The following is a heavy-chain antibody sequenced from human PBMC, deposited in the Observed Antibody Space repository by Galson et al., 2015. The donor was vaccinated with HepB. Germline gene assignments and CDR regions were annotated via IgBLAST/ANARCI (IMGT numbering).Heavy chain of an antibody. J-gene: IGHJ4*02. CDR3: AVCIAAAGTLGYY. D-gene: IGHD6-13*01. CDR2: ISSSSSTI. CDR1: GFTFSSYS. V-gene: IGHV3-48*02. Sequence: SLRLSCAASGFTFSSYSMNWVRQAPGKGLEWVSYISSSSSTIYYADSVKGRFTISRDNAKNSLYLQMNSLRDEDTAVYYCAVCIAAAGTLGYYWGQGTLVTVSS.